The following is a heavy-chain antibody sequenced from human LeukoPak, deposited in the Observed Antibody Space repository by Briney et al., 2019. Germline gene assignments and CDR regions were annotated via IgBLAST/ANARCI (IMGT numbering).Heavy chain of an antibody. CDR1: GGTFSSYA. D-gene: IGHD5-12*01. J-gene: IGHJ5*02. CDR3: ARGPSGYSGYDCWFDP. CDR2: IIPIFGTA. Sequence: ASVKVSCKASGGTFSSYAISWVRQAPGQGLEWMGGIIPIFGTANYAQKFQGRVTITRDTSASTAYMELSSLRSEDMAVYYCARGPSGYSGYDCWFDPWGQGTLVTVSS. V-gene: IGHV1-69*05.